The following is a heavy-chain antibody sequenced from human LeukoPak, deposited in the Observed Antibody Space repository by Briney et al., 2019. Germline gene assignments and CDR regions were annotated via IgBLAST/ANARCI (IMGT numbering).Heavy chain of an antibody. CDR2: INPNSGGT. V-gene: IGHV1-2*04. CDR1: GYTFTSYA. Sequence: ASVKVSCKASGYTFTSYAMNWVRQAPGQGLEWMGWINPNSGGTNYAQKFQGWVTMTRDTSISTAYMELSRLRSDDTAVYYCARGRDYYGSGSYYSIDYWSQGTLVTVSS. CDR3: ARGRDYYGSGSYYSIDY. D-gene: IGHD3-10*01. J-gene: IGHJ4*02.